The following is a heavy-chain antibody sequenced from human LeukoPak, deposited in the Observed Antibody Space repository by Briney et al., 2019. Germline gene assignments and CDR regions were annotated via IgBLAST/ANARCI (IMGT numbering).Heavy chain of an antibody. Sequence: GGSLRLSCAASGFTFSSHVIHWVRQAPGKGLEWVAVIWFDGSNKYYVDSVKGRFTISRDNSKNTVYLQMDSLRAEDTAVYYCASWGVPVWGQGTLVTVSS. V-gene: IGHV3-33*01. CDR2: IWFDGSNK. CDR1: GFTFSSHV. J-gene: IGHJ4*02. D-gene: IGHD7-27*01. CDR3: ASWGVPV.